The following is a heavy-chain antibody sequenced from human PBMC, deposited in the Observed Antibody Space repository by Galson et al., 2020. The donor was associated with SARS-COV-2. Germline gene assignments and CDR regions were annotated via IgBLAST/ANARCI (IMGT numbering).Heavy chain of an antibody. Sequence: ASVKVSCKASGYTFTSYGISWVRQAPGQGLEWMGWISAYNGNTNYAQKLQGRVTMTTDTSTSTAYMELRSLRSDDTAVYYCARDVYYDSRAIPDYWGQGTLVTVSS. J-gene: IGHJ4*02. CDR3: ARDVYYDSRAIPDY. D-gene: IGHD3-22*01. CDR1: GYTFTSYG. CDR2: ISAYNGNT. V-gene: IGHV1-18*01.